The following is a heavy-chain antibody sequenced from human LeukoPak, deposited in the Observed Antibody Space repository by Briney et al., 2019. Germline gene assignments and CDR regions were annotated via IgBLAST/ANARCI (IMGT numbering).Heavy chain of an antibody. CDR2: ISPGDSDT. Sequence: GESLKIPGKGSGYSFTSYWIGWVRKMPGKGLEWMGIISPGDSDTRYSPSFQGQVTISADKSISTAYLQWSSLKASDTAMYYCARRKTADATYDYWGQGTLVTVSS. CDR3: ARRKTADATYDY. D-gene: IGHD1-26*01. CDR1: GYSFTSYW. J-gene: IGHJ4*02. V-gene: IGHV5-51*01.